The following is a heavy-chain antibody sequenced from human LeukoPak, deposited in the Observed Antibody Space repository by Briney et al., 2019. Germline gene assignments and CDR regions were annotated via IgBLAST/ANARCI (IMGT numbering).Heavy chain of an antibody. CDR2: IYEIGTT. D-gene: IGHD6-6*01. CDR3: ARGEYSSSYAFDI. Sequence: SETLSLTCTVSGGSISSYYWSWIRQPPGKGLEWIGYIYEIGTTNYNPSLKSRVTISLDTPKTQFSLKLSSVTAADTAVYYCARGEYSSSYAFDIWGQGTMVTVSS. CDR1: GGSISSYY. J-gene: IGHJ3*02. V-gene: IGHV4-59*01.